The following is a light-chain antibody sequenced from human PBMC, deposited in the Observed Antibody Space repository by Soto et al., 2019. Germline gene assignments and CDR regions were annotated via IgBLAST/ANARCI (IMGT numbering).Light chain of an antibody. CDR3: QRNSSSPKT. CDR1: QSVSSSC. Sequence: EIVLTQSPGTLSLSPGERATLSCRASQSVSSSCFAWYQQKPGQAPRLLIYGASSSTTGNPDRFSGSGSGTVCTLTISRLEPEDFAVYYCQRNSSSPKTFGQGTKLEIK. V-gene: IGKV3-20*01. J-gene: IGKJ2*01. CDR2: GAS.